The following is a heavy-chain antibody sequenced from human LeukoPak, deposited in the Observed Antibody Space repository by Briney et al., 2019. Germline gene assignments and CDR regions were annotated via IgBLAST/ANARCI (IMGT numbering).Heavy chain of an antibody. CDR3: ATTLRGDFWSGYQYYFDY. CDR2: MNPNSGNT. CDR1: GYTFTSYD. V-gene: IGHV1-8*01. J-gene: IGHJ4*02. D-gene: IGHD3-3*01. Sequence: ASVKVSCKASGYTFTSYDINWVRQATGQGLEWMGWMNPNSGNTGYAQKFQGRVTMTRNTSISTAYMELSSLRSEDTGVYYCATTLRGDFWSGYQYYFDYWGQGTLVTVSS.